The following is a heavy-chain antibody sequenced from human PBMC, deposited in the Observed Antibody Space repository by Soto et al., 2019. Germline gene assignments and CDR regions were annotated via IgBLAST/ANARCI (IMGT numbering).Heavy chain of an antibody. CDR2: IIPIFGTP. D-gene: IGHD6-13*01. Sequence: QVQLVQSGAEVKKPGSSVKVSCKASGDSFNSYAINWVRQARGQGLEWMGGIIPIFGTPNYAQNFQGRVTITAEEATTTAYMELSDLKSEDTGMYFCARVHPTSVAAGTVILDDWGQGTLVSVS. CDR1: GDSFNSYA. CDR3: ARVHPTSVAAGTVILDD. J-gene: IGHJ4*02. V-gene: IGHV1-69*01.